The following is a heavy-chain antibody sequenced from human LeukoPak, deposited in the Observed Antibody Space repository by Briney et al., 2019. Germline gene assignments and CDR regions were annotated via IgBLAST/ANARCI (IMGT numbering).Heavy chain of an antibody. D-gene: IGHD2-15*01. V-gene: IGHV3-9*01. J-gene: IGHJ4*02. Sequence: GGSLRLSCAASGFTFDDYAMHWVRQAPGKGLEWVSGISWNSGSIGYADSVKGRFTISRDNAKNSLYLQMNSLRAEDTAVYYCARDYRGYCSGGSCYLGYWGQGTLVTVSS. CDR3: ARDYRGYCSGGSCYLGY. CDR1: GFTFDDYA. CDR2: ISWNSGSI.